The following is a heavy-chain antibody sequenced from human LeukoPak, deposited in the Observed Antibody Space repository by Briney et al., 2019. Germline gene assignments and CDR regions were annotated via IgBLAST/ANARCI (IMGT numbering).Heavy chain of an antibody. CDR2: ILYSGST. V-gene: IGHV4-59*01. CDR3: AGGYSYGSTYYYMDV. Sequence: SETLSLTCTVSGGSISSYYWSWIRQPPGKGLEWIGYILYSGSTNYNPSLKSRVTISVDPSKNQFSLKLSSVTAADTAVYYCAGGYSYGSTYYYMDVWGKGTTVTISS. CDR1: GGSISSYY. J-gene: IGHJ6*03. D-gene: IGHD5-18*01.